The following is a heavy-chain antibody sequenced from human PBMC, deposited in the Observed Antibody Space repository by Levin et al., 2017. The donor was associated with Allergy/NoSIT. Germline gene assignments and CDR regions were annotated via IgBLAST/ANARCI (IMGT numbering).Heavy chain of an antibody. Sequence: SETLSLTCTVSGGSISSSSYYWGWIRQPPGKGLEWIGSIYYSGSTYYNPSLKSRVTISVDTSKNQFSLKLSSVTAADTAVYYCASNIMVRGVTTGGGWDYYYGMDVWGQGTTVTVSS. CDR2: IYYSGST. V-gene: IGHV4-39*07. D-gene: IGHD3-10*01. J-gene: IGHJ6*02. CDR3: ASNIMVRGVTTGGGWDYYYGMDV. CDR1: GGSISSSSYY.